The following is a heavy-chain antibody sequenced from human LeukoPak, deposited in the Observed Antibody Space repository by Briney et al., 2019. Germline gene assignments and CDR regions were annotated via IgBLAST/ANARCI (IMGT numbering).Heavy chain of an antibody. CDR3: ARTEDAADDAFDI. D-gene: IGHD6-13*01. J-gene: IGHJ3*02. V-gene: IGHV4-39*07. CDR2: IYYSGST. Sequence: SETLSLTCTVSGGSISSSSYYWGWIRQPPGKGLEWIGSIYYSGSTYYNPSLKSRVTISVDTSKNQFSLKLSSVTAADTAVYYCARTEDAADDAFDIWGQGTMVTVSS. CDR1: GGSISSSSYY.